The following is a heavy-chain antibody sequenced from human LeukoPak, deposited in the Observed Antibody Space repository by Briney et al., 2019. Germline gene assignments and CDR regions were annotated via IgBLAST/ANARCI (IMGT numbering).Heavy chain of an antibody. CDR1: GGSISSSSYY. D-gene: IGHD3-16*01. J-gene: IGHJ4*02. CDR3: ARGWARGYLGY. Sequence: ASETLSLTCTVSGGSISSSSYYWSWIRQPPGKGLEWIGSIYYSGSTNYNPSLKSRVTISVDTSKNQFSLKLSSVTAADTAVYYCARGWARGYLGYWGQGTLVTVSS. V-gene: IGHV4-39*07. CDR2: IYYSGST.